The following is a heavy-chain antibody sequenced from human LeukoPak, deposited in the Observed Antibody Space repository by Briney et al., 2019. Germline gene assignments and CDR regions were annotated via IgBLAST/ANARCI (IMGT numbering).Heavy chain of an antibody. CDR3: ARHVKSGSSGGNFDY. CDR1: GGSISSSPYY. CDR2: ISYSGST. D-gene: IGHD1-26*01. Sequence: SETLSLTCTVSGGSISSSPYYWGWIRQSPGKGLEWIGSISYSGSTFYNPSRKSRLTISVDTSKNQFSLKLSSVTAADTAVYYYARHVKSGSSGGNFDYWGQGTLVTVSS. J-gene: IGHJ4*02. V-gene: IGHV4-39*01.